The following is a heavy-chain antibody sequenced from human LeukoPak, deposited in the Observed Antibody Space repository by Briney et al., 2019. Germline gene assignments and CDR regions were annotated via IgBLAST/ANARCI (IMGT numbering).Heavy chain of an antibody. D-gene: IGHD3-22*01. CDR3: VSWAGKYYETSDYSLALSNS. V-gene: IGHV3-7*01. CDR2: INEDGGDK. Sequence: HPGGSLRLSCAASGFTFSNYWMSWIRQAPGKGLEWAAHINEDGGDKYYVESVKGRFTISRDNAKNSLYLQMNSLRAEDTAVYYCVSWAGKYYETSDYSLALSNSWGQGTLVTVSS. CDR1: GFTFSNYW. J-gene: IGHJ5*02.